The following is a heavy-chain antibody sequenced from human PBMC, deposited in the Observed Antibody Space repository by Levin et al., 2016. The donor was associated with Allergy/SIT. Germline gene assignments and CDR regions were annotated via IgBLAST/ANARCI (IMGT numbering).Heavy chain of an antibody. D-gene: IGHD3-9*01. V-gene: IGHV1-69*01. CDR2: IIPIFGTA. Sequence: WVRQAPGQGLEWMGGIIPIFGTANYAQKFQGRVTITADESTSTAYMELSSLRSEDTAVYYCARSRQEGWLLTLYFDYWGQGTLVTVSS. CDR3: ARSRQEGWLLTLYFDY. J-gene: IGHJ4*02.